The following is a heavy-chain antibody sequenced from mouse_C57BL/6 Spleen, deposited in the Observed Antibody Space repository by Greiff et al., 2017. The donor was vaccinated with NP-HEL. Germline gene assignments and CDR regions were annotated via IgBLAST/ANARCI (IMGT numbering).Heavy chain of an antibody. V-gene: IGHV5-4*01. CDR2: ISDGGSYT. J-gene: IGHJ2*01. Sequence: EVQGVESGGGLVKPGGSLKLSCAASGFTFSSYAMSWVRQTPEKRLEWVATISDGGSYTYYPDNVKGRFTISRDNAKNNLYLQMSHLKSEDTAMYYCAREDTTDYFDYWGQGTTLTVSS. CDR1: GFTFSSYA. D-gene: IGHD1-1*01. CDR3: AREDTTDYFDY.